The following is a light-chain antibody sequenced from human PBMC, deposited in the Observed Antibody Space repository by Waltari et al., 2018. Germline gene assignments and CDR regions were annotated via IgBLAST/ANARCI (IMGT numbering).Light chain of an antibody. V-gene: IGKV3-20*01. CDR3: QQFGSSPRGT. J-gene: IGKJ2*01. Sequence: IVLTQSPGTLSLSPGDTGTLSCRASQSLSSSYLAWDQQRPGPAPRLLIYGSSNRATGIPDRFSGSGSGTHFTLITSGLEPEDSAVYYCQQFGSSPRGTFGQGTKLEIK. CDR1: QSLSSSY. CDR2: GSS.